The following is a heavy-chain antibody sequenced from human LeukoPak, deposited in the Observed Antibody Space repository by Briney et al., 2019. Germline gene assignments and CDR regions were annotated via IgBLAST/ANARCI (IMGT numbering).Heavy chain of an antibody. Sequence: GESLKISCKGSGYSFTSYWIGWVRQMPGRGLEWMGIIYPGDSHPRYSPSFQGQVTISADKSISAAYLQWSSLKASDTAMYYCARAEVGGAFDTWGHGTMVTVSP. CDR2: IYPGDSHP. CDR1: GYSFTSYW. V-gene: IGHV5-51*01. D-gene: IGHD6-19*01. J-gene: IGHJ3*02. CDR3: ARAEVGGAFDT.